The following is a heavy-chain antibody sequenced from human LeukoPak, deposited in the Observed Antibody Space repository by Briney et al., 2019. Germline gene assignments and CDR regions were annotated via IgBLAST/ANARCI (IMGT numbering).Heavy chain of an antibody. J-gene: IGHJ4*02. Sequence: GGSLRLSCAASGFTFSSYSMNWVRQAPGKGLEWVSSISSSSSYIYYADSVKGRFTISRDNAKNSLYLQMNSLKTEDTAVYYCTTAPSYGDYRKDYWGQGTLVTVSS. D-gene: IGHD4-17*01. CDR1: GFTFSSYS. CDR3: TTAPSYGDYRKDY. V-gene: IGHV3-21*03. CDR2: ISSSSSYI.